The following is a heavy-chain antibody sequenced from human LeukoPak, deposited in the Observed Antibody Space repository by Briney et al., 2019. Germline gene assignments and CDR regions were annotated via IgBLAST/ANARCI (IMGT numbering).Heavy chain of an antibody. V-gene: IGHV4-61*01. CDR1: GGSVSSISYY. CDR3: ARENLYSNLLGY. D-gene: IGHD4-11*01. CDR2: IYYSGIT. Sequence: SETLSLTCTVSGGSVSSISYYWSWIRQPPGKGLEWIGYIYYSGITNYNPSLKSRVTISVDTSKNQFSLKLSSVTAADAAVFYCARENLYSNLLGYWGQGTLVTVSS. J-gene: IGHJ4*02.